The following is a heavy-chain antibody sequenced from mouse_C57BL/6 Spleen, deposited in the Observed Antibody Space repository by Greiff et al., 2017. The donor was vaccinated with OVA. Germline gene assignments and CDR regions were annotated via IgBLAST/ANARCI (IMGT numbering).Heavy chain of an antibody. Sequence: EVQRVESGGGLVKPGGSLKLSCAASGFTFSSYAMSWVRQTPEKRLEWVATISDGGSYTYYPDNVKGRFTISRDNAKNNLYLQMSHLKSEDTAMYYCARRAYGSSRYFDVWGTGTTVTVSS. V-gene: IGHV5-4*03. D-gene: IGHD1-1*01. CDR2: ISDGGSYT. CDR3: ARRAYGSSRYFDV. CDR1: GFTFSSYA. J-gene: IGHJ1*03.